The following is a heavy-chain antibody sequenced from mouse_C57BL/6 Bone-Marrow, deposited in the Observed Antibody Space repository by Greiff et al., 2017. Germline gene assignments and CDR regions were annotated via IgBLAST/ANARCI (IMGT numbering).Heavy chain of an antibody. D-gene: IGHD1-1*01. CDR3: TAGGYYGCSSYYAMDY. CDR2: IDPENGDT. V-gene: IGHV14-4*01. CDR1: GFNIKDDY. J-gene: IGHJ4*01. Sequence: EVQLQQSGAELVRPGASVKLSCTASGFNIKDDYMHWVKQRPEQGLEWIGWIDPENGDTEYASKFQGKATITAETSSNTAYLQLSSLTSEDTAVYYCTAGGYYGCSSYYAMDYWGQGTSVTVST.